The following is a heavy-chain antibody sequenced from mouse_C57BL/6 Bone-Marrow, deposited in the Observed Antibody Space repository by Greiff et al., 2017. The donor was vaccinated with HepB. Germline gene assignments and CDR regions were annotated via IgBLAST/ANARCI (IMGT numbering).Heavy chain of an antibody. Sequence: QVQLKQPGAELVKPGASVKLSCKASGYTFTSYWMQWVKQRPGQGLEWIGEIDPSDSYTNYNQKFKGKATLTVDTSSSTAYMQLSSLTSEDSAVYYCARHDYFDYWGQGTTLTVSS. V-gene: IGHV1-50*01. J-gene: IGHJ2*01. CDR2: IDPSDSYT. CDR1: GYTFTSYW. CDR3: ARHDYFDY. D-gene: IGHD2-3*01.